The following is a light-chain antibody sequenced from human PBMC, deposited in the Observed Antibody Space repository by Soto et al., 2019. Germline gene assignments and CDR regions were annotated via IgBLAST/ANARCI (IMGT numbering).Light chain of an antibody. CDR1: QTVTNNY. J-gene: IGKJ1*01. CDR2: GAF. CDR3: QQYVSSPWT. Sequence: EIVLMQSPGTLSLSPGERATLSCRASQTVTNNYLAWYQQKPGQAPRLLVYGAFNRATGIPDRFSGSGSGTDFTLTIARLEPEDFAVYYCQQYVSSPWTFGQGTKVEIK. V-gene: IGKV3-20*01.